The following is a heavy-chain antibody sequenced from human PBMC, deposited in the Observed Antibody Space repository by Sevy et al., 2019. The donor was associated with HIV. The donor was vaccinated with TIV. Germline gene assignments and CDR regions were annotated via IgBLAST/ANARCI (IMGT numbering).Heavy chain of an antibody. J-gene: IGHJ3*02. CDR1: GGTFTSYG. V-gene: IGHV1-69*13. Sequence: ASVKVSCKASGGTFTSYGLSWVRQAPGQGLEWVGTYTPIFGTTNYAQKFQGRITIAADESTSTAYMELSSLRSEDSAVYFCARLYHDGSAVQAFDIWGQGTIVTVSS. CDR2: YTPIFGTT. CDR3: ARLYHDGSAVQAFDI. D-gene: IGHD3-22*01.